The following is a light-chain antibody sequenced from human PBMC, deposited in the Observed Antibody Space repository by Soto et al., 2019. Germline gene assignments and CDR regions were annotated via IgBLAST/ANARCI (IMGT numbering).Light chain of an antibody. CDR1: ENVNTW. J-gene: IGKJ1*01. CDR2: DAS. Sequence: DLQMTQFPSTLSASVGDRVTITCRASENVNTWLAWYQQKPGKAPKILIYDASNLESGVPSRFSGSGSGTEFTLTISNLQPDDFAIYHCQQYKSYSRTFGQGTTVDIK. V-gene: IGKV1-5*01. CDR3: QQYKSYSRT.